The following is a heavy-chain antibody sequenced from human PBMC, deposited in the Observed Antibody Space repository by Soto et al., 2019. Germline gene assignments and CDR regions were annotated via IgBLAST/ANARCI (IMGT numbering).Heavy chain of an antibody. CDR3: ARDQCYGGTCFDDSFDS. CDR2: INTGNGET. CDR1: GNTLTDYS. Sequence: ASVKVSCKASGKASGNTLTDYSLHWVRQAPGLSLEWMGWINTGNGETKCSQKFQGRVTITRDASARTAYMELRSLRSEDTAVYYCARDQCYGGTCFDDSFDSWGQGTMVTVSS. V-gene: IGHV1-3*04. D-gene: IGHD2-15*01. J-gene: IGHJ3*02.